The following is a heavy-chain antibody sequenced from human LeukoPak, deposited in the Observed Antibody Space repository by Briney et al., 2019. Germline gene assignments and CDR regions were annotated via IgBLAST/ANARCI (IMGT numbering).Heavy chain of an antibody. CDR1: GFTFSSYW. CDR2: IRQDGSEK. V-gene: IGHV3-7*01. Sequence: GGSLRLSCAASGFTFSSYWMSWVRQGPGKGLEWVGNIRQDGSEKYYVTSVQARFTNSRDNDKNSLYLQMNSLRAEDTAVYYCARRVGKWLRFNYFDYWGQGTLVTVSS. J-gene: IGHJ4*02. D-gene: IGHD5-12*01. CDR3: ARRVGKWLRFNYFDY.